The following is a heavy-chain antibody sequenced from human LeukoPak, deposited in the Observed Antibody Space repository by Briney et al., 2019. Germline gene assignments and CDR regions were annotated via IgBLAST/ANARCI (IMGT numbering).Heavy chain of an antibody. CDR3: ARAPPGNWNPFYYYYYMDV. Sequence: SETLSLTCTVSGYSISSGYYWGWIRQPPGKGLEWIGSIYHSGSTYCNPSLKSRVTISVDTSRNQFSLKLSSVTAADTAVYYCARAPPGNWNPFYYYYYMDVWGKGTTVTVSS. V-gene: IGHV4-38-2*02. J-gene: IGHJ6*03. D-gene: IGHD1-20*01. CDR2: IYHSGST. CDR1: GYSISSGYY.